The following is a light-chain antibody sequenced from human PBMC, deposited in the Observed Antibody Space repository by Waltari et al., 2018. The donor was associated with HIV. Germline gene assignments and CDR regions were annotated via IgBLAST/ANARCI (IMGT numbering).Light chain of an antibody. Sequence: QSALTQPASVSGSPGQSITISCTGTSSDVGGYNYVSWYQQHPGKAPKLMIYEVRNRPSGFSNRFSGSKSGNTASLTSSGLQAEDEADYYCSSYTSSSTLVVFGGGTKLTVL. CDR3: SSYTSSSTLVV. J-gene: IGLJ2*01. V-gene: IGLV2-14*01. CDR2: EVR. CDR1: SSDVGGYNY.